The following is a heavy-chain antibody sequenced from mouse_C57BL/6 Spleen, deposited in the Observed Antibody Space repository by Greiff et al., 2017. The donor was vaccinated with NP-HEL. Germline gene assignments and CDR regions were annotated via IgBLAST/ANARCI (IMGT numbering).Heavy chain of an antibody. CDR2: IYPGSGST. J-gene: IGHJ1*03. CDR1: GYTFTSYW. D-gene: IGHD1-1*01. Sequence: QVQLKESGAELVKPGASVKMSCKASGYTFTSYWITWVKQRPGQGLEWIGDIYPGSGSTNYNEKFKSKATLTVDTSSSTAYMQLSSLTSEDSAVYYCARDYYGSRWYCDVWGTGTTVTVSS. CDR3: ARDYYGSRWYCDV. V-gene: IGHV1-55*01.